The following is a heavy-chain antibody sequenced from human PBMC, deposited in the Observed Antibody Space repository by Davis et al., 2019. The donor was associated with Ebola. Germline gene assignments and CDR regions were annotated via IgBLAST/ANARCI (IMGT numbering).Heavy chain of an antibody. CDR3: AREGGRYYDSSGYVFDI. J-gene: IGHJ3*02. CDR2: INPITGGT. D-gene: IGHD3-22*01. V-gene: IGHV1-46*01. Sequence: ASVKVSCKASGYRFTSYYMHWVRQAPGQGLEWMGIINPITGGTSYAQNFQVRVNMTRDTSTSTVYMELSSLRSEDTAVDYCAREGGRYYDSSGYVFDIWGQGTMVKVSS. CDR1: GYRFTSYY.